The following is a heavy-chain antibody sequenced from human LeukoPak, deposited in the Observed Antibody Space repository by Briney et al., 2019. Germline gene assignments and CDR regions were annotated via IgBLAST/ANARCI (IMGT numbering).Heavy chain of an antibody. Sequence: ASVKVSCKASGYTFTVYYMHWVRQAPGQGLEWMGWINPNSGGTNYAQKFQGRVTMTRDTSISTAYMELSRLRSDDTAVYYCASVVVTAIAFDIWGQGTMVTVSS. V-gene: IGHV1-2*02. CDR1: GYTFTVYY. D-gene: IGHD2-21*02. J-gene: IGHJ3*02. CDR3: ASVVVTAIAFDI. CDR2: INPNSGGT.